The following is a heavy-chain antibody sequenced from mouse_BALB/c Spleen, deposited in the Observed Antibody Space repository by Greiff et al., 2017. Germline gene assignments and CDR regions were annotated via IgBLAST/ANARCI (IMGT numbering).Heavy chain of an antibody. CDR3: ASEGIYYYGSSSLYYFDY. Sequence: DVKLQESGPELVKPGASVKISCKASGYTFTNYNMHWVKQSHGKSLEWIGYIYPYNGGTGYNQKFKSKATLTVDNSSSTAYMELRSLTSEDSAVYYCASEGIYYYGSSSLYYFDYWGQGTTLTVSS. D-gene: IGHD1-1*01. V-gene: IGHV1S29*02. J-gene: IGHJ2*01. CDR2: IYPYNGGT. CDR1: GYTFTNYN.